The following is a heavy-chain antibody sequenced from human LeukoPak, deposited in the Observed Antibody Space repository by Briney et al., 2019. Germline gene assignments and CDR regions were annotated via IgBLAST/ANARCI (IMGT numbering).Heavy chain of an antibody. CDR3: ARTSSWYAGAWFDS. CDR2: IYFSGTP. D-gene: IGHD6-13*01. Sequence: SETLSLTCTVSRGSIRTADYYWAWVRQPPGEGLEWLGSIYFSGTPYFNPPLKSRVAVSIDTSKNQFSLKVTSVNASDTAVYFCARTSSWYAGAWFDSWGQGTLVTVSS. J-gene: IGHJ5*01. CDR1: RGSIRTADYY. V-gene: IGHV4-39*01.